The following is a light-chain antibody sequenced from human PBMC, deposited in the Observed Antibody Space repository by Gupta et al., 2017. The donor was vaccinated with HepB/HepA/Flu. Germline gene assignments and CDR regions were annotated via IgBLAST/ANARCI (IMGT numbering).Light chain of an antibody. Sequence: ETVMTQSPATLSVSPGERATLSCRASQSLSSNLAWYQQKPGQAPRLLISGASTRAAGIPARFSGSGSGTEFTLTISSLRSEDVAVYYCQQYTNWPPTFGQGTKVEIK. J-gene: IGKJ1*01. CDR3: QQYTNWPPT. CDR2: GAS. V-gene: IGKV3-15*01. CDR1: QSLSSN.